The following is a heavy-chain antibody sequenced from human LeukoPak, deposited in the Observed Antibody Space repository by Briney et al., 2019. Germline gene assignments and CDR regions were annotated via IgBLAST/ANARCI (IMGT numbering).Heavy chain of an antibody. CDR2: ISSSSSYI. CDR1: GFTFSSYS. D-gene: IGHD5-12*01. Sequence: PGGSLRLSCAASGFTFSSYSMNWVRQAPGKGLEWVSSISSSSSYIYYADSVKGRFTISRDNAKKSLYLQMNSLRAEDTAVYYCARDWGGYDFSTFYYYGIDVWGQGTTVTVSS. J-gene: IGHJ6*02. CDR3: ARDWGGYDFSTFYYYGIDV. V-gene: IGHV3-21*01.